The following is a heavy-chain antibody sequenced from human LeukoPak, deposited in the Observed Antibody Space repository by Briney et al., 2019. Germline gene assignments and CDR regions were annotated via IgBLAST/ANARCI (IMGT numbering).Heavy chain of an antibody. CDR2: INPNSGGT. CDR3: ARLETAYYYGSGSYFGGDY. D-gene: IGHD3-10*01. CDR1: GYTFTGYY. Sequence: ASVKVSCKASGYTFTGYYMHWVRQATGQGLEWMGWINPNSGGTNYAQKFQGRVTMTRDTSISTAYMELSRLRSDDTAVYYCARLETAYYYGSGSYFGGDYWGQGTLVTVSS. V-gene: IGHV1-2*02. J-gene: IGHJ4*02.